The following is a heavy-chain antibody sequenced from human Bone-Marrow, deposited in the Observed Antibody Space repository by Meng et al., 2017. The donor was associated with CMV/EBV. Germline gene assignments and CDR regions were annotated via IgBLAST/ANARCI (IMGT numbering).Heavy chain of an antibody. CDR2: IWKDGNTI. D-gene: IGHD6-19*01. CDR1: GFTFSDHW. V-gene: IGHV3-7*01. CDR3: VRDMGWYRFDS. J-gene: IGHJ4*02. Sequence: GESLKISCVASGFTFSDHWMGWVRQAPGKGLEWVADIWKDGNTIWYFDSVKGRFTISRDNAKNSLFLQMNSLRVEDTAVYYCVRDMGWYRFDSWGQGTLVTVSS.